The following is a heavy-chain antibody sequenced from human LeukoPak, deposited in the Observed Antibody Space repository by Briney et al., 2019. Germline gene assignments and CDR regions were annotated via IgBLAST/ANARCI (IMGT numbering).Heavy chain of an antibody. CDR2: IGSSGADT. D-gene: IGHD3-22*01. J-gene: IGHJ3*01. Sequence: GGSLRLSCEASGFTFSSYVMTWVRQAPEGGLEWVSAIGSSGADTYYPDSVKGRFTISRDNAKNTLYLHMTSLGAEDTAVYFCARRPRDTSGYYLGAFEAWGQGTTVTVSS. CDR1: GFTFSSYV. V-gene: IGHV3-23*01. CDR3: ARRPRDTSGYYLGAFEA.